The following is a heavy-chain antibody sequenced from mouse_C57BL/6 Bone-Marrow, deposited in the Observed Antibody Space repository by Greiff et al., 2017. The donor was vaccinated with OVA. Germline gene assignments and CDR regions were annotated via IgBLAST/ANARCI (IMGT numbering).Heavy chain of an antibody. CDR1: GYTFTNYW. J-gene: IGHJ2*02. V-gene: IGHV1-59*01. CDR3: AHYDSRLYLHY. D-gene: IGHD1-1*01. CDR2: IAPSDSYI. Sequence: QVQLQQPGAELVRPGTSVKLSCKASGYTFTNYWMHWVKQRPGQGLEWIGVIAPSDSYINYNQKFKGRATLTVDTSSSTAYMHLRSLTSEDSAVYYCAHYDSRLYLHYWGQGTSLTVSS.